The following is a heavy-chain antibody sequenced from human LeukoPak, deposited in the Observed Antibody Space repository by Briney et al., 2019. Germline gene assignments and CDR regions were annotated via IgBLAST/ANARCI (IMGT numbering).Heavy chain of an antibody. CDR1: GGSISSSSYY. CDR3: ARHYYDSSGYTT. Sequence: SETLSLTCTVSGGSISSSSYYWGWIRQPTGKGLEWIGSIYYSGSTYYNPSLKSRVTISVDTSKNQFSLKLSSVTAADTAVYYCARHYYDSSGYTTWGQGTLVTVSS. J-gene: IGHJ5*02. D-gene: IGHD3-22*01. CDR2: IYYSGST. V-gene: IGHV4-39*01.